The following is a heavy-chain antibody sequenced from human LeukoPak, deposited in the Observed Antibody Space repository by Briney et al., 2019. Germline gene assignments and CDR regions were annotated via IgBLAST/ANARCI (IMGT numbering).Heavy chain of an antibody. J-gene: IGHJ6*03. Sequence: PSETLSLTCTVSGGSISSYYWNWIRQPPGKGLEWIGYIYYSGSTNYNPSLKSRVTISLDTSKNQFSLKLSSVTAADTAVYYCARDGAHKNHYYSYYYMDVWGKGTTVTISS. D-gene: IGHD3-16*01. CDR2: IYYSGST. CDR3: ARDGAHKNHYYSYYYMDV. CDR1: GGSISSYY. V-gene: IGHV4-59*01.